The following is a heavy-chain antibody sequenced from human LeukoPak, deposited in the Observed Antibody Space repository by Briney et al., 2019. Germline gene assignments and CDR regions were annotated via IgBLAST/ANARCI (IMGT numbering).Heavy chain of an antibody. Sequence: GGSLRLSCAASGFTFSSYSMNWVRQAPWKGLEWVSSISISSSYIYYADSVKGRFTISRDNAKNSLYLQMNSLRAEDTAVYYCAELGITMIGGVWGKGTTVTISS. CDR3: AELGITMIGGV. D-gene: IGHD3-10*02. CDR1: GFTFSSYS. V-gene: IGHV3-21*01. CDR2: ISISSSYI. J-gene: IGHJ6*04.